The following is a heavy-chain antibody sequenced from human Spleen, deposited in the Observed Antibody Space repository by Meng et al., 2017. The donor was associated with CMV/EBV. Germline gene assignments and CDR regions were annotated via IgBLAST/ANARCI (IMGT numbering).Heavy chain of an antibody. CDR2: INANNGAT. CDR1: GSIFSDQY. V-gene: IGHV1-2*02. D-gene: IGHD6-6*01. J-gene: IGHJ4*02. CDR3: ASTPLTDRPYQFYY. Sequence: ASVKVSCKASGSIFSDQYIHWVRQARGQGLEWMGWINANNGATHYAQSFQDRLTVTRDTSISTAYMDLKNLRSDDTAAYYCASTPLTDRPYQFYYWGQGTLVTVSS.